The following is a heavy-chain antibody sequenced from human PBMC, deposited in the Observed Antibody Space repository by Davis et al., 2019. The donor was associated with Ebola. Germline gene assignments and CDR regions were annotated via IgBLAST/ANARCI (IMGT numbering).Heavy chain of an antibody. CDR2: ISGSGGNT. J-gene: IGHJ4*02. D-gene: IGHD6-13*01. Sequence: GESLKISCTDSVITFSSYAMTWVRQAPGKGLEWVSAISGSGGNTYYADSVKGRFTISRDNSKNTLYLQMNSLRVEDTAVYYCAKSRIAAAVLQHFDYWGQGTLVTVSS. CDR1: VITFSSYA. V-gene: IGHV3-23*01. CDR3: AKSRIAAAVLQHFDY.